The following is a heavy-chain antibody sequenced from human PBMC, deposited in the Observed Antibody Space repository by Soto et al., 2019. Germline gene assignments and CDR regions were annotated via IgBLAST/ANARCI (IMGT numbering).Heavy chain of an antibody. CDR1: GFAFNDFA. Sequence: GGSLRLSCAASGFAFNDFAMNWVRQAPGKGPEWLSTISGSGDKTFHSDSVKGRFNISRDNSNNKMFLQMNSLRAEDTAIYYCAKGASRATFEKWGRGTLVTVSS. V-gene: IGHV3-23*01. J-gene: IGHJ4*02. CDR2: ISGSGDKT. CDR3: AKGASRATFEK.